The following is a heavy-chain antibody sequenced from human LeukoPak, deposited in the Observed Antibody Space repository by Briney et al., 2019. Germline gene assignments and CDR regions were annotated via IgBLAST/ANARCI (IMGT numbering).Heavy chain of an antibody. J-gene: IGHJ5*02. CDR1: GFTFSSYA. CDR3: ARGRRWFDP. Sequence: PGGSLRLSCAASGFTFSSYAMHWVRQAPGKGLEWIGEINHSGSTNYNPSLKSRVTISVDTSKNQFSLKLSSVTAADTAVYYCARGRRWFDPWGQGTLVTVSS. V-gene: IGHV4-34*01. CDR2: INHSGST.